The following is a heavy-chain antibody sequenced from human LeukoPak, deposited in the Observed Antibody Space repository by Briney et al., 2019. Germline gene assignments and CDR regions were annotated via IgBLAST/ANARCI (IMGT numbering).Heavy chain of an antibody. V-gene: IGHV4-39*01. CDR1: GGSISSSSYY. Sequence: PSETLSLTCTVSGGSISSSSYYWGWIRQSPGKGLEWIGSIYYSGSTYYNPSLKSRVTISVDTSKNRFSLKLSSVTAADTAVYYCARRMVRGVPDYWGQGTLVTVSS. D-gene: IGHD3-10*01. CDR3: ARRMVRGVPDY. J-gene: IGHJ4*02. CDR2: IYYSGST.